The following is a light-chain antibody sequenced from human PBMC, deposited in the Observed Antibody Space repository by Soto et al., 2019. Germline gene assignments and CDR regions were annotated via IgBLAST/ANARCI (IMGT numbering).Light chain of an antibody. CDR1: QDISKY. J-gene: IGKJ2*01. Sequence: DIQMTQSPSSLSASVGDRVTITCRASQDISKYLAWFQQKAGKAPKSLIHAASSLQRGVPLRFSGSGSGTHFTLTISSLQPEDCAAYYCLQYDTHPHTVGQATKLESK. CDR2: AAS. V-gene: IGKV1-16*01. CDR3: LQYDTHPHT.